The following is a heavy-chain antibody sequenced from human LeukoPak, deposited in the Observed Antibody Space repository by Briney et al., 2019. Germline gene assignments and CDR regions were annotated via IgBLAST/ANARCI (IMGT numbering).Heavy chain of an antibody. Sequence: SETLSLTCTVSGGSISSYYWSWIRQPPGKGLEWIGYILYSGSTNSNPSLKSRVTISEDTSKNQFSLKLSSVTAADTAVYYCARRAAAGTRGYYYGMDVWGQGTTVTVSS. D-gene: IGHD6-13*01. V-gene: IGHV4-59*01. J-gene: IGHJ6*02. CDR1: GGSISSYY. CDR2: ILYSGST. CDR3: ARRAAAGTRGYYYGMDV.